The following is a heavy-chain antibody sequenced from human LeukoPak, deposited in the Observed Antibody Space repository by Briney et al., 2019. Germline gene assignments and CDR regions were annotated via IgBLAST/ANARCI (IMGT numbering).Heavy chain of an antibody. V-gene: IGHV3-21*01. Sequence: PGGSLRLSCAASGFPFSSYSMNWVRQAPGKGLEWVSSISSSSSYIYYADSVKGRFTISRDNAKNSLYLQMNSLRAEDKAVYYCARAEQYYDILTGYYLVPQFDYWGQGNLVTVSS. J-gene: IGHJ4*02. D-gene: IGHD3-9*01. CDR1: GFPFSSYS. CDR2: ISSSSSYI. CDR3: ARAEQYYDILTGYYLVPQFDY.